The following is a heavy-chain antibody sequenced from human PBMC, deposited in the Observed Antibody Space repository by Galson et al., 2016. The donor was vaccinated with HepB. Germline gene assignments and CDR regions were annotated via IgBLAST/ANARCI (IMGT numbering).Heavy chain of an antibody. CDR1: GVSVNTDKYY. CDR2: IYDSEMT. V-gene: IGHV4-61*01. D-gene: IGHD3-22*01. Sequence: ETLSLTCKVSGVSVNTDKYYWNWIRQTPGKGLEWIGSIYDSEMTNYNPSLDSRVTISLDTSKNELSLTLTSVTAADTAVHYCARDPLLNSIVGTFDIWGQGTLVTVSS. CDR3: ARDPLLNSIVGTFDI. J-gene: IGHJ3*02.